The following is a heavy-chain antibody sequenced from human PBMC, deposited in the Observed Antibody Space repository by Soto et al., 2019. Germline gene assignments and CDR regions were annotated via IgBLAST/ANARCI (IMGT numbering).Heavy chain of an antibody. CDR3: ARGGVDVVATSAFDY. V-gene: IGHV1-69*01. J-gene: IGHJ4*02. CDR1: GGTFNNYA. CDR2: IIPIIGTA. D-gene: IGHD5-12*01. Sequence: QVQLVQSGAEVKKPGSSVKVSWKASGGTFNNYAISWVRQAPGQGLEWMGGIIPIIGTADYAHKFQGRLAISADESTGTTFMELSSLRSEDTALYYCARGGVDVVATSAFDYWGQGTLVTVSS.